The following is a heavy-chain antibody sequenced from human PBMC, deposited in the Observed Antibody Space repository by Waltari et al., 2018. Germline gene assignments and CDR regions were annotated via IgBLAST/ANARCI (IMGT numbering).Heavy chain of an antibody. Sequence: EVQLVESGGGLVKPGGSLRLSCAASGFTFSSYSMNCVRQAPGKGLEWVSSISSSSSYIYYADSVKGRFTISRDNAKNSLYLQMNSLRAEDTAVYYCARVTLTTAGGDYYYYMDVWGKGTTVTVSS. D-gene: IGHD4-17*01. CDR2: ISSSSSYI. CDR1: GFTFSSYS. V-gene: IGHV3-21*01. CDR3: ARVTLTTAGGDYYYYMDV. J-gene: IGHJ6*03.